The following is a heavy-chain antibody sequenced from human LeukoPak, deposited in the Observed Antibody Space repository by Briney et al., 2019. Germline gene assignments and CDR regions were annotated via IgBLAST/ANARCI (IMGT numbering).Heavy chain of an antibody. J-gene: IGHJ4*02. CDR1: GYTFTVYD. CDR3: ARALTYYYGSGPDY. Sequence: GGSVKVSCKASGYTFTVYDINWVRQATGQGLEWMGWMNPKSGNTGYAQKFQGRVTMTRNTSISTAYMELSSLRSDDTAVYYCARALTYYYGSGPDYWGQGTLVTVSS. CDR2: MNPKSGNT. D-gene: IGHD3-10*01. V-gene: IGHV1-8*02.